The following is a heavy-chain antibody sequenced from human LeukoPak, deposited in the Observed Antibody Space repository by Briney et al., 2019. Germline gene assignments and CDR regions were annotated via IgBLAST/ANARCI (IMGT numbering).Heavy chain of an antibody. D-gene: IGHD3-22*01. CDR3: AREDYYDGSNYIDSFDI. V-gene: IGHV3-48*03. Sequence: GGSLRLSCAASGFTFSSYEMNWVRQAPGKGLEWVSYISRSGGTIYYADSVKGRFTISRDNAKNSLYLQMNSLRAEDTAVYYCAREDYYDGSNYIDSFDIWGRGTMVTVSS. CDR1: GFTFSSYE. J-gene: IGHJ3*02. CDR2: ISRSGGTI.